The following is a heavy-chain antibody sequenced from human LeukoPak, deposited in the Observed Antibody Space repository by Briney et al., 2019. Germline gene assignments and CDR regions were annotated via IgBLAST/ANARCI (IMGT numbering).Heavy chain of an antibody. CDR1: GFTFSSYS. D-gene: IGHD6-13*01. J-gene: IGHJ5*02. Sequence: GGSLRLSCAASGFTFSSYSMNWVRQAPGKGLEWVSSISSSSSYIYYADSVRGRFTISRDNAKNSLYLQMNSLRAEDTAVYYCARGPYSSSWYDWFDPWGQGTLVTVSS. CDR3: ARGPYSSSWYDWFDP. V-gene: IGHV3-21*01. CDR2: ISSSSSYI.